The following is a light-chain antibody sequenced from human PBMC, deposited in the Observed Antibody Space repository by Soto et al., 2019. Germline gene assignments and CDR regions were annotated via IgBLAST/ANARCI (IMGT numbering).Light chain of an antibody. J-gene: IGLJ1*01. CDR2: EVS. V-gene: IGLV2-14*01. CDR3: CSHTSTSTYV. Sequence: QSALTQPASVSGSPGQSITISCAGTNNDIGYYDYVSWYQQHPGKAPKLIIFEVSNRTSGVSNRFSGSKSGNTASLTISGLQAEDEAEYYCCSHTSTSTYVFGSGTKLTVL. CDR1: NNDIGYYDY.